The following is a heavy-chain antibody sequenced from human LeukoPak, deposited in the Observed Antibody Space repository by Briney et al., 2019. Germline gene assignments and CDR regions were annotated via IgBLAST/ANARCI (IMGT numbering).Heavy chain of an antibody. V-gene: IGHV4-59*08. CDR2: IYYSGST. D-gene: IGHD1-26*01. CDR3: ARHKSGGSYPLDY. Sequence: PSETLSLTCTVSGVSISSYYWSWIRQPPGKGLEWIGYIYYSGSTDYNPSLKSRVTISVDTSKNQFSLKLSSVTAADTAVYYCARHKSGGSYPLDYWGQGTLVTVSS. J-gene: IGHJ4*02. CDR1: GVSISSYY.